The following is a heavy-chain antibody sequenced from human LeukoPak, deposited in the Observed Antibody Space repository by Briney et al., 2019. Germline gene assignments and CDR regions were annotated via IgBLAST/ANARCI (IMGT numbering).Heavy chain of an antibody. V-gene: IGHV4-4*07. Sequence: ASGTLSLTCTVSRGSISGYNWSWIRQPAGKGLEWIGRIFSSGRTNYNPSLKSRVTLSVDTSKNQFSLKLNSVTAADTAVYYCAREGLGLGSFDYWGQGTLVTVSS. CDR3: AREGLGLGSFDY. CDR2: IFSSGRT. CDR1: RGSISGYN. D-gene: IGHD3-10*01. J-gene: IGHJ4*02.